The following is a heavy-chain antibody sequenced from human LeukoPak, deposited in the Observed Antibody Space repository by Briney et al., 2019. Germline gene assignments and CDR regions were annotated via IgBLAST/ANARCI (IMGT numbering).Heavy chain of an antibody. J-gene: IGHJ6*03. CDR1: GYILTELS. D-gene: IGHD1-1*01. Sequence: GASVKVSCRFSGYILTELSIHWVRQAPGKGLEWMGSFDPENAKTMSAQTFQGRVTMTEDTSTGTAYMELRSLRSDDTAIYYCVIMSHTVVPTARIYYYMDIWGTGTTVIVSS. V-gene: IGHV1-24*01. CDR3: VIMSHTVVPTARIYYYMDI. CDR2: FDPENAKT.